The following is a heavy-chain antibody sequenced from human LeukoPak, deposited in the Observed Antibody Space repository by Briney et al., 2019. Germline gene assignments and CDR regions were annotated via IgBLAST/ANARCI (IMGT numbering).Heavy chain of an antibody. CDR2: IHYSGST. CDR3: ARGYCSGGSCYSYYYYNYMDV. J-gene: IGHJ6*03. CDR1: GGSISSSSYY. D-gene: IGHD2-15*01. Sequence: SETLSLTCTVSGGSISSSSYYWGWIRQPPGKGLEWIGSIHYSGSTNYNPSLKSRVTISVDTSKNQFSLKLSSVTTADTAVYYCARGYCSGGSCYSYYYYNYMDVWGKGTTVTVSS. V-gene: IGHV4-39*07.